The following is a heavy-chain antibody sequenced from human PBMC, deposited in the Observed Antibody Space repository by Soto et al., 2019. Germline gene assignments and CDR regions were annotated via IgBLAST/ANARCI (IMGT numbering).Heavy chain of an antibody. D-gene: IGHD4-17*01. J-gene: IGHJ4*02. Sequence: KASETLSLTCTVSGGSISSGDYYWSWIRQPPGKGLEWIGYIYYSGSTYYNPSLKSRVTISVDTSKNQFSLKLSSVTAADTAVYYCAREYYGDRTFDYWGQGTLVTVSS. CDR2: IYYSGST. CDR1: GGSISSGDYY. V-gene: IGHV4-30-4*01. CDR3: AREYYGDRTFDY.